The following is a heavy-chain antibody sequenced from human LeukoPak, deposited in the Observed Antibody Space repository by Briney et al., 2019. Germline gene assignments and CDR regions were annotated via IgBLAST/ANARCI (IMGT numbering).Heavy chain of an antibody. J-gene: IGHJ3*02. CDR2: ISYDGSNK. V-gene: IGHV3-30*04. D-gene: IGHD3-3*01. CDR1: GFTFSSYA. CDR3: ARGPDSPDAFDI. Sequence: GGSLRLSCAASGFTFSSYAMHWARQAPGKGLEWVAVISYDGSNKYYADSVKGRFTISRDNSKNTLYLQMNSLRAEDTAVYYCARGPDSPDAFDIWGQGTMVTVSS.